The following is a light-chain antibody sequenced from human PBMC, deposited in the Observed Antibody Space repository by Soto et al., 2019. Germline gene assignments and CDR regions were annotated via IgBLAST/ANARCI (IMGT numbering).Light chain of an antibody. Sequence: EFVLTQSPSTLSVSPGDRATLSCRASQYIGSAVAWYHQRSGQAPSLLIFDASIRVPTTPARFSGSVSGTEFTLTISSLESEDFAVYFCQQYGDRPRTFGQGTKV. J-gene: IGKJ1*01. CDR2: DAS. CDR1: QYIGSA. V-gene: IGKV3-15*01. CDR3: QQYGDRPRT.